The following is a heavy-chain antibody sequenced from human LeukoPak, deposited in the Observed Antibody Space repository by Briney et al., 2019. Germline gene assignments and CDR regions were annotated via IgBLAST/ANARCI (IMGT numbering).Heavy chain of an antibody. V-gene: IGHV4-34*01. D-gene: IGHD5-18*01. Sequence: PSETLSLTCAVYGGSFSGYYWSWIRQPPGKGLEWIGEINHSGSTNYNLSLKSRVTISVDTSKNQFSLKLSSVTAADTAVYYCASVDTAIGGLDYWGQGTLVTVSS. CDR1: GGSFSGYY. CDR3: ASVDTAIGGLDY. CDR2: INHSGST. J-gene: IGHJ4*02.